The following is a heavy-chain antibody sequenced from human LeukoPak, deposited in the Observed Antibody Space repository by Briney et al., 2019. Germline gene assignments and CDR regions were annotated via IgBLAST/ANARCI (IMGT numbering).Heavy chain of an antibody. CDR2: INTNTGNP. V-gene: IGHV7-4-1*02. CDR3: ARVGYRNKYNWFDP. D-gene: IGHD1-1*01. CDR1: GYTFTSYA. J-gene: IGHJ5*02. Sequence: RASVKVSCKASGYTFTSYAMNWVRQAPGQGLEWMGWINTNTGNPTYAQGFTGRFVFSLDTSVSTAYLQISSLKAEDTAVYYCARVGYRNKYNWFDPWGQGTLVTVSS.